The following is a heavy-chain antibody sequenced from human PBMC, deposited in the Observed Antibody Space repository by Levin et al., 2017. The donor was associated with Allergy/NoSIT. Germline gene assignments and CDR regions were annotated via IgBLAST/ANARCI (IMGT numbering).Heavy chain of an antibody. D-gene: IGHD4-17*01. CDR1: GGSISSYY. CDR3: ARVATVTTVVFEFSGEEWFDP. Sequence: SETLSLTCTVSGGSISSYYWSWIRQPPGKGLEWIGYIYYSGSTNYNPSLKSRVTISVDTSKNQFSLKLSSVTAADTAVYYCARVATVTTVVFEFSGEEWFDPWGQGTLVTVSS. J-gene: IGHJ5*02. CDR2: IYYSGST. V-gene: IGHV4-59*01.